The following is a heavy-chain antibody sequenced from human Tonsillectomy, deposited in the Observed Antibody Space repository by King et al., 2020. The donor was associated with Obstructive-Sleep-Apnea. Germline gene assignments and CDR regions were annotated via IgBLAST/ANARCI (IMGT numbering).Heavy chain of an antibody. J-gene: IGHJ6*02. V-gene: IGHV4-30-4*01. Sequence: QLQESGPGLVKPSQTLSLTCTVSGGSISSGDYYWSWIRQPPGKGLEWIGYIYYSGSTYYNPSLKSRVTISVDTSKNQFSLKLSSVTAADTAVYYCARGPTPYYYDSSGYYEDVWGQGTTVTVSS. CDR1: GGSISSGDYY. CDR3: ARGPTPYYYDSSGYYEDV. CDR2: IYYSGST. D-gene: IGHD3-22*01.